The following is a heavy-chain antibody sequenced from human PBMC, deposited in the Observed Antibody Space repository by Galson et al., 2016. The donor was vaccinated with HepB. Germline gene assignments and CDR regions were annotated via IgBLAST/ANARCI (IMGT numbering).Heavy chain of an antibody. V-gene: IGHV3-7*03. CDR3: SRDLWDTVVVPSAPGLNWFDP. CDR1: GFTFNNYW. Sequence: SLRLSCAASGFTFNNYWMSWVRQAPGKGLEWVATIKGDGSDKYYVDSVKGRFTISSDNAHTSVYLQMNSLRAEDTGLYYCSRDLWDTVVVPSAPGLNWFDPWGQGTLVSVSS. CDR2: IKGDGSDK. J-gene: IGHJ5*02. D-gene: IGHD2-2*01.